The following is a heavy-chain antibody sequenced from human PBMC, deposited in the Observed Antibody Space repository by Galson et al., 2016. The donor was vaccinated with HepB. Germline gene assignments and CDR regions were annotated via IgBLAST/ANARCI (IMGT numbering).Heavy chain of an antibody. J-gene: IGHJ4*02. CDR1: GFAFSNYA. CDR3: ARESASWGPIDY. D-gene: IGHD3-16*01. CDR2: LSYDGTSK. V-gene: IGHV3-30-3*01. Sequence: SLRLSCAASGFAFSNYAMEWVRQAPGKGLEWVAILSYDGTSKYYADSVKGRFTISRDSSKNTLYLQMNSLRAEDTAVYYCARESASWGPIDYWGQGTLVTVSS.